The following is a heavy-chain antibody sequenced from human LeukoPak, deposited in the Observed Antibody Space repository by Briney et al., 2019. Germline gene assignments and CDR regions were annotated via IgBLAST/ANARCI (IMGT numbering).Heavy chain of an antibody. D-gene: IGHD3-22*01. CDR2: INPSGGST. J-gene: IGHJ4*02. CDR3: ARARYYYDSSGYLFDY. Sequence: ASVKVSCTASGYTFSSYYMHWVRQAPGQGLEWMGLINPSGGSTSYAQKFQGRVTMTRDTSTSTVYMELSSLRSEDTAVYYCARARYYYDSSGYLFDYWGQGTLVTVSS. V-gene: IGHV1-46*01. CDR1: GYTFSSYY.